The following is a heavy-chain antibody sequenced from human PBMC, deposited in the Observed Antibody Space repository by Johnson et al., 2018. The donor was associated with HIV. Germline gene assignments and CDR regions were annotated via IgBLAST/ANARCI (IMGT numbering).Heavy chain of an antibody. CDR2: ISYAGSHK. V-gene: IGHV3-30-3*01. D-gene: IGHD5-12*01. CDR3: ARVFRGGATPAFDI. Sequence: QVQLVESGGGVVQPGRSLRLSCAASGFTFSKHTMYWVRQAPGQGLAWVAVISYAGSHKYYAHSVKRRFTISRDNSKNTLYLQRHSVRAEDTAVYYCARVFRGGATPAFDIWGQGTMVTVSS. J-gene: IGHJ3*02. CDR1: GFTFSKHT.